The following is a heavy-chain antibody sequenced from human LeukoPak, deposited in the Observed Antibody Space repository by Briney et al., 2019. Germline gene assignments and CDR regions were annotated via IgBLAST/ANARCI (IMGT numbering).Heavy chain of an antibody. CDR3: ARVTGIDSYGYVWYFDY. CDR1: GYTFTGYY. D-gene: IGHD5-18*01. CDR2: INPNSGGT. Sequence: ASVKVSCKASGYTFTGYYMHWVRQAPGQGLEWMGRINPNSGGTNYAQKFQGRVTMTRDTSISTAYMVLSRLRSDDTAVYYCARVTGIDSYGYVWYFDYWGQGTLVTVSS. V-gene: IGHV1-2*06. J-gene: IGHJ4*02.